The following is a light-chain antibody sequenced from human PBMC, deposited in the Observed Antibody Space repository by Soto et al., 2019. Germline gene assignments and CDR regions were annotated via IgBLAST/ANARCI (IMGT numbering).Light chain of an antibody. J-gene: IGKJ4*01. CDR1: QNINSW. CDR3: QQAKSFALT. Sequence: DIQMTQSPSSVSASVGERVIITCRASQNINSWLAWYQQKPGKAPKLLIYSASSLHSGVPSRFSGSGSRTDFTLTISSLQPEDFATYHCQQAKSFALTFGGGTKVEIK. V-gene: IGKV1-12*01. CDR2: SAS.